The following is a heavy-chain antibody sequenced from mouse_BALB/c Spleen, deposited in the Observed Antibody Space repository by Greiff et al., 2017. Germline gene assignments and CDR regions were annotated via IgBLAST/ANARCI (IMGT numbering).Heavy chain of an antibody. J-gene: IGHJ2*01. CDR3: ARDDNYFDY. V-gene: IGHV5-17*02. Sequence: EVKLVESGGGLVQPGGSRKLSCAASGFTFSSFGMHWVRQAPEKGLEWVAYISSGSSTIYYADTVKGRFTISRDNPKNTLFLQMTSLRSEDTAMYYCARDDNYFDYWGQGTTLTVSS. D-gene: IGHD2-12*01. CDR1: GFTFSSFG. CDR2: ISSGSSTI.